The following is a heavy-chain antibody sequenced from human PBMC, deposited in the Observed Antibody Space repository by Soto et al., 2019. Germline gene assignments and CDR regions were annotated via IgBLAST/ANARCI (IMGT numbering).Heavy chain of an antibody. Sequence: PGGSLRLSCAASGFTFSSYGMHWVRQAPGKGLEWVAVIWYDGSNKYYADSVKGRFTISRDNSKNTLYLQMNSLRAEDTAVYYCARDQGAKNAFDIWGQGTMVTVSS. CDR1: GFTFSSYG. J-gene: IGHJ3*02. CDR2: IWYDGSNK. D-gene: IGHD1-26*01. CDR3: ARDQGAKNAFDI. V-gene: IGHV3-33*01.